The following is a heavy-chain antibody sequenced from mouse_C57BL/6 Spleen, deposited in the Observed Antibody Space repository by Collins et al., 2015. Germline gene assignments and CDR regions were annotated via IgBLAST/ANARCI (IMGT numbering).Heavy chain of an antibody. Sequence: DVQLQESGPGLVKPSQSLSLTCTVTGYSITSDYAWNWIRQFPGNKLEWMGYISYSGSTSYNPSPKSRISITRDTSKNQFFLQLNSVTTEDTATYYCARWGYGYAMDYWGQGTSVTVSS. V-gene: IGHV3-2*02. CDR3: ARWGYGYAMDY. CDR2: ISYSGST. CDR1: GYSITSDYA. J-gene: IGHJ4*01. D-gene: IGHD2-2*01.